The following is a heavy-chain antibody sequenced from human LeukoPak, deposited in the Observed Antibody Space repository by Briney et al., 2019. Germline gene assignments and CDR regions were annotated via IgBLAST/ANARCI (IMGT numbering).Heavy chain of an antibody. V-gene: IGHV1-69*05. D-gene: IGHD1-26*01. Sequence: SVKVSCKASGGTFSSYAISWVRQAPGQGLEWMGRIIPIFGTANYAQKFQGRDTITTDESTSTSYMELSSLRSEDTAVYYCATASGSYRLFDYWGQGTLVTVSS. J-gene: IGHJ4*02. CDR3: ATASGSYRLFDY. CDR1: GGTFSSYA. CDR2: IIPIFGTA.